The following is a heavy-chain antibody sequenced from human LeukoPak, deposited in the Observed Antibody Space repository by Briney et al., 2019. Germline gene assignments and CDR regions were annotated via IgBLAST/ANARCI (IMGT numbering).Heavy chain of an antibody. V-gene: IGHV3-21*01. J-gene: IGHJ3*02. CDR2: ITSSSSSI. CDR1: GFSFSNYI. Sequence: GGSLRLSCVASGFSFSNYIMTWVRQAPGEGLEWVSSITSSSSSIDYADSVRGRFTISRDNARNSLYLQVSSLRAEDTAIYYCAREHPSSLYCSSTSCYTDGFDIWGQGTMVTVSS. D-gene: IGHD2-2*02. CDR3: AREHPSSLYCSSTSCYTDGFDI.